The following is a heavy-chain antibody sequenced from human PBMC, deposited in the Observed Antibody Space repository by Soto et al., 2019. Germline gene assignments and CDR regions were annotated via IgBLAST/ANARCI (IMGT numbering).Heavy chain of an antibody. D-gene: IGHD3-22*01. CDR3: AKDLGQYSAEWLLLRHDAFDI. J-gene: IGHJ3*02. Sequence: EVQLLESGGGLVQPGGSLRLSCAASGFTFSSYAMSWVRQAPGKGLEWVSAISGSGGSTYYADSVKGRFTISRDNSKNTLYLKMNSLRAEDTAVYYCAKDLGQYSAEWLLLRHDAFDIWGQGTMVTVSS. CDR2: ISGSGGST. CDR1: GFTFSSYA. V-gene: IGHV3-23*01.